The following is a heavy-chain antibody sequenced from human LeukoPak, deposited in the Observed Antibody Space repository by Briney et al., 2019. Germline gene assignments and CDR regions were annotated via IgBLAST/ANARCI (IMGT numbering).Heavy chain of an antibody. Sequence: GGSLRLSCAASGFTFSSYSMNWVRQAPGKGLEWVSYISSSSSTIYYADSVKGRFTISRDNAKNSLYLQMNSLRAEDTAVYYCARDFTMARGVRDYWGQGTLVTVSS. J-gene: IGHJ4*02. V-gene: IGHV3-48*01. CDR3: ARDFTMARGVRDY. CDR1: GFTFSSYS. CDR2: ISSSSSTI. D-gene: IGHD3-10*01.